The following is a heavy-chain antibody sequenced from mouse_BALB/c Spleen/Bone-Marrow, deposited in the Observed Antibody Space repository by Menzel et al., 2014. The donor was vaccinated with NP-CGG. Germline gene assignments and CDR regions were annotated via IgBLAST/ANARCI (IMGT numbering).Heavy chain of an antibody. CDR2: IRNKANGYTT. V-gene: IGHV7-3*02. J-gene: IGHJ2*01. CDR3: ARDKGRVFFDY. Sequence: EVQRVESGGGLVQPGGSLRLSCATSGSSFTDYYMNWVRQPPGKALEGLGFIRNKANGYTTEYSASVKSRFTISRDNSQNILYLQMNTLRADDSATYYCARDKGRVFFDYWGQGTTLTVSS. CDR1: GSSFTDYY.